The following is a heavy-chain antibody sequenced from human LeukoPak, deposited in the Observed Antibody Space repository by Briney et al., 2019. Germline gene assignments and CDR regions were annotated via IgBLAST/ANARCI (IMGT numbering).Heavy chain of an antibody. Sequence: PGGSLRLSCAASGFSFSGYGMHWVRQAPGKGLEWVAFIRYDGSNEYYADSVKGRFTISRDKSKNTLSLQMNGLRVEDTAVYYCAKVMPPGRIRFYSYYMDVWGKGTTATVS. CDR2: IRYDGSNE. D-gene: IGHD2-15*01. J-gene: IGHJ6*03. CDR3: AKVMPPGRIRFYSYYMDV. CDR1: GFSFSGYG. V-gene: IGHV3-30*02.